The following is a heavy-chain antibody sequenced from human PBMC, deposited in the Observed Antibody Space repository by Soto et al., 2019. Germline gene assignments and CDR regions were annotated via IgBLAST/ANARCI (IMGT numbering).Heavy chain of an antibody. Sequence: SETLSLTCTVSGGSVSSGSYYWSWIRQPPGKGLEWIGYIYYSGSTNYNPSLKSRVTISVDTSKNQFSLKLSSVTAADTAVYYCALGCCTNGVCSGFDPWGQGTLVTVSS. V-gene: IGHV4-61*01. D-gene: IGHD2-8*01. CDR1: GGSVSSGSYY. CDR3: ALGCCTNGVCSGFDP. J-gene: IGHJ5*02. CDR2: IYYSGST.